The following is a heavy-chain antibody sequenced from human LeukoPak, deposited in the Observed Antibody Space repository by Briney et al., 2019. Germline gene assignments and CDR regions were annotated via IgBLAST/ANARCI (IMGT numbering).Heavy chain of an antibody. CDR2: IYYTGST. V-gene: IGHV4-31*03. CDR1: GDSISTGGYY. J-gene: IGHJ4*02. CDR3: ARVPLV. Sequence: PSETLSLTCTVSGDSISTGGYYGSWIRQNPGKGLEWIGYIYYTGSTYYNPSLKSRVTISVDTSKNQFSLKLTSVTAADTAVYYCARVPLVWGQGSLVTVSS.